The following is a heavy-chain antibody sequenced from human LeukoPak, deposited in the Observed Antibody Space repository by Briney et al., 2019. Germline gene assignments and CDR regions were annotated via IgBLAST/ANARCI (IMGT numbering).Heavy chain of an antibody. V-gene: IGHV3-9*03. CDR2: ISWNSGVI. J-gene: IGHJ6*03. CDR1: GFIFDDHA. Sequence: GRSLRLSCTASGFIFDDHAMHWVRHAPGKGLEWLSGISWNSGVIRYADSVKGRFTISRDNAKNSLYLQMNSLRAEDMALYYCAKDQGATYFYYMDVWGKGTTVAVSS. CDR3: AKDQGATYFYYMDV.